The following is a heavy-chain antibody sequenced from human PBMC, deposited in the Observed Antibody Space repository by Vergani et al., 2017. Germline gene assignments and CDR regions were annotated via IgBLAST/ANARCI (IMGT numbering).Heavy chain of an antibody. D-gene: IGHD2-21*01. J-gene: IGHJ5*02. CDR3: ARDSPGDWFDP. Sequence: QVQLQESGPGLVQPSQTLSLTCTVSGGSINSGDYYWSWIRQPPGKGLEWIGYIYYSGNTYYNPSLRSRVSISLDTSKNRFSLKLNSVTAADTAVYYCARDSPGDWFDPWGQGTLVTVSS. CDR2: IYYSGNT. CDR1: GGSINSGDYY. V-gene: IGHV4-30-4*08.